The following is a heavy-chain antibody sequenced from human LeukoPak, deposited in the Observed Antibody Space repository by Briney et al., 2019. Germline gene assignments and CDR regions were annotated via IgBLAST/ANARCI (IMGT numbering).Heavy chain of an antibody. D-gene: IGHD3-22*01. CDR3: ARSTGGVVIGPFDY. Sequence: SETLSLTCTVSGGSISSYYWSWIRQPAGKGLEWVGRIYTSGSTNYNPSLKSRVTMSVDTSKNQFSLKLSSVTAADTAVYYCARSTGGVVIGPFDYWGQGTLVTVSS. CDR2: IYTSGST. J-gene: IGHJ4*02. V-gene: IGHV4-4*07. CDR1: GGSISSYY.